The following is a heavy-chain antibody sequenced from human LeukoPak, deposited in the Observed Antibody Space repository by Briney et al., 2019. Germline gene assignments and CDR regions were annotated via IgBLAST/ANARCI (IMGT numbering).Heavy chain of an antibody. CDR2: IRYDGSNK. CDR3: AKGWGPYSSSSPFDY. D-gene: IGHD6-6*01. V-gene: IGHV3-30*02. Sequence: TGGSLRLSCAASGFTFSTYGMHWVRQAPGKGLEWVAFIRYDGSNKYYADSVKGRFTISRDNSKNTLYLQMNSLRAEDTAVYYCAKGWGPYSSSSPFDYWGQGTLVTVSS. J-gene: IGHJ4*02. CDR1: GFTFSTYG.